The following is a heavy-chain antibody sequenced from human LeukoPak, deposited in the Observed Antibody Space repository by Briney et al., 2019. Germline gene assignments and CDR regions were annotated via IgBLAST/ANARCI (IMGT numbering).Heavy chain of an antibody. V-gene: IGHV4-4*07. J-gene: IGHJ6*02. CDR1: GGSISSYY. CDR3: ARQIIAAGKNYYGMDV. D-gene: IGHD6-13*01. Sequence: SETLSLTCTVSGGSISSYYWTWIRQPAGKGLEWIRRIYTSGSTNYNPSLKSRVTMSVDTSNNQFSLNLSSVTAADTAVYYCARQIIAAGKNYYGMDVWGLGTTVTVSS. CDR2: IYTSGST.